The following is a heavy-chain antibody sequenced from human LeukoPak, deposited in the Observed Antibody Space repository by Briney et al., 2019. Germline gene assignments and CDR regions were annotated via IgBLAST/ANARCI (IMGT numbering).Heavy chain of an antibody. D-gene: IGHD6-19*01. CDR1: GGSFSGYY. CDR2: INHSGST. Sequence: PSETLSLTCAVYGGSFSGYYWSWIRQPPGKGLEWIGEINHSGSTNYNPSLKSRVTISVDTSKSQFSLKLSSVTAADTAVYYCARESPYSSGSYDSYYYMDIWGKGTTVIVSS. CDR3: ARESPYSSGSYDSYYYMDI. V-gene: IGHV4-34*01. J-gene: IGHJ6*03.